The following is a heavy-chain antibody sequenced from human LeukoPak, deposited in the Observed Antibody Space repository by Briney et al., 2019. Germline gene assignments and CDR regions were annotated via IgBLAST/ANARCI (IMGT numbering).Heavy chain of an antibody. V-gene: IGHV1-69*05. Sequence: ASVKVSCKASGGTFSSCAISWVRQAPGQGLEWMGGIIPIFGTANYAQKFQGRVTITTDESTSTAYMELSSLRSEDTAVYYCASRSNGRNSEYWFDPWGQGTLVPVSS. D-gene: IGHD4-23*01. J-gene: IGHJ5*02. CDR3: ASRSNGRNSEYWFDP. CDR1: GGTFSSCA. CDR2: IIPIFGTA.